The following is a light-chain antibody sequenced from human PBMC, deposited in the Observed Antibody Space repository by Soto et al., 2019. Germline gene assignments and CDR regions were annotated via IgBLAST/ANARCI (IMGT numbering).Light chain of an antibody. V-gene: IGKV2-28*01. CDR2: LGS. J-gene: IGKJ3*01. Sequence: DLVMTQSPLSLPVTPGEPASISCRSSQSLLHSNGYNYLDWYLQKPGQSPQLLIYLGSNRASGVPDRFSGSGSGTDFTLKISRVEAEDVGVYYCIQSLQTPTFGPGTKVDIK. CDR3: IQSLQTPT. CDR1: QSLLHSNGYNY.